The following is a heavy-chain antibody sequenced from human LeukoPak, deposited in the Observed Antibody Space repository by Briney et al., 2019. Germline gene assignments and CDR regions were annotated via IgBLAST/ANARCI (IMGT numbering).Heavy chain of an antibody. V-gene: IGHV3-21*01. CDR3: ARAGGSGSYRTHHFDY. Sequence: GGSLRLSCAASGFTFDDYAMHWVRQAPGKGLEWVSSISSSSSYIYYADSVKGRFTISRDNAKNSLYLQMNSLRAEDTAVYYCARAGGSGSYRTHHFDYWGQGTLVTVSS. J-gene: IGHJ4*02. CDR2: ISSSSSYI. CDR1: GFTFDDYA. D-gene: IGHD3-10*01.